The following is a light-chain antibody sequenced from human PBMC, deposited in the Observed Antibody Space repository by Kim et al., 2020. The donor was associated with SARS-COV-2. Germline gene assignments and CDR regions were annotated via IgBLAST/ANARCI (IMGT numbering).Light chain of an antibody. Sequence: VGDRVTITDRTSQGMSNYLSWYQQKPGKVPKLLIDAASTLRSGVPSRCSGSGSGTDFTLTISSLQPEDVATYYCQKYNSAPPWTFGQGTKVDIK. CDR2: AAS. CDR1: QGMSNY. CDR3: QKYNSAPPWT. V-gene: IGKV1-27*01. J-gene: IGKJ1*01.